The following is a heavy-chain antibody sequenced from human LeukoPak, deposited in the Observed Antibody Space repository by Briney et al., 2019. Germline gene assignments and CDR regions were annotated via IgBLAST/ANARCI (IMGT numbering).Heavy chain of an antibody. CDR1: GFTFSTYA. J-gene: IGHJ4*02. CDR2: ITGNSGLI. CDR3: VKDRKPDSRYNFDY. V-gene: IGHV3-23*01. D-gene: IGHD5-12*01. Sequence: GGSLRLSCAASGFTFSTYAMNWVRQAPGRGLEWVSVITGNSGLIYYADSVKGRFTISRDNSKNTVYLQMNSLRAEDTATYYCVKDRKPDSRYNFDYWGQGTLVTVSS.